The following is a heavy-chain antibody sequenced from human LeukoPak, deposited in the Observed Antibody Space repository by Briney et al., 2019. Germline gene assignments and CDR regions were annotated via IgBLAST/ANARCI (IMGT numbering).Heavy chain of an antibody. J-gene: IGHJ4*02. CDR2: ISSGGSFI. CDR3: ARESSGYFY. Sequence: GGSLRLSCAASGFTFSTYSMNWVRQAPGKGLEWVSSISSGGSFIYYADSVKGRFTISRDNAKNSLFLQMNSLRAEDTAVYYCARESSGYFYWGQGTLVTVSS. D-gene: IGHD3-22*01. V-gene: IGHV3-21*01. CDR1: GFTFSTYS.